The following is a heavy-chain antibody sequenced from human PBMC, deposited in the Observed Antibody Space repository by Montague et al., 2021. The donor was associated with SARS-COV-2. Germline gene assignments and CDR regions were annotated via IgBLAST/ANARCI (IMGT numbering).Heavy chain of an antibody. CDR1: GGSTTNNIDY. V-gene: IGHV4-39*02. Sequence: SETLSLTCTVSGGSTTNNIDYWAWIRQPPGKGLEWIGSIYYTGNTYYNPSLKSRVTISVVTSKNHFTLKLSSVIAAETAVYYCARLKRYFDSSGSPSAFDFWGQGTKVTVSS. CDR3: ARLKRYFDSSGSPSAFDF. CDR2: IYYTGNT. D-gene: IGHD3-22*01. J-gene: IGHJ3*01.